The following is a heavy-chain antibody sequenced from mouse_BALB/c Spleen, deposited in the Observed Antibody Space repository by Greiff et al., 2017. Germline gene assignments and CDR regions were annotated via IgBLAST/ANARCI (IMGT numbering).Heavy chain of an antibody. CDR2: ISSGGGST. J-gene: IGHJ3*01. D-gene: IGHD2-4*01. CDR3: ARKVYYDYDGGPFAY. Sequence: EVKLVESGGGLVKPGGSLKLSCAASGFAFSSYDMSWVRQTPEKRLEWVAYISSGGGSTYYPDTVKGRFTISRDNAKNTLYLQMSSLKSEDTAMYYCARKVYYDYDGGPFAYWGQGTLVTVSA. CDR1: GFAFSSYD. V-gene: IGHV5-12-1*01.